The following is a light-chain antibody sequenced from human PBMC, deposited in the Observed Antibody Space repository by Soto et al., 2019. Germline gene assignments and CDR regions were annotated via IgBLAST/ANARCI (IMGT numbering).Light chain of an antibody. V-gene: IGLV2-8*01. Sequence: QSALTQPPSASGSPGQSVTISCTGTSSDVGGYNYVSWYQQHPGKAPKLMIYEVSKRPSGVPDRFSGSKSANTASLTVSGLQAEDEADYYCSSYGGSNNYVFGTGTQLTVL. CDR3: SSYGGSNNYV. CDR1: SSDVGGYNY. CDR2: EVS. J-gene: IGLJ7*01.